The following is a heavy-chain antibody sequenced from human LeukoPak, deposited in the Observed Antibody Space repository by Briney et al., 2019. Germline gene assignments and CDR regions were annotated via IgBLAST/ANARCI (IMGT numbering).Heavy chain of an antibody. D-gene: IGHD3-9*01. CDR3: ARGQPLRYFDWSLPHFDY. V-gene: IGHV1-46*01. CDR2: INPSGGST. Sequence: GASVKVSCKASGYTFTSYYMHWVRQAPGQGLEWMGIINPSGGSTNYAQKFQGRVTITADESTSTAYMELSSLRSEDTAVYYCARGQPLRYFDWSLPHFDYWGQGTLVTVSS. CDR1: GYTFTSYY. J-gene: IGHJ4*02.